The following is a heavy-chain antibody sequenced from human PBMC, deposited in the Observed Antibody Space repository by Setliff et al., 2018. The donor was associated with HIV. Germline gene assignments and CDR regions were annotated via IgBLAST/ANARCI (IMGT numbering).Heavy chain of an antibody. D-gene: IGHD3-9*01. CDR1: GFIFKNYD. V-gene: IGHV3-48*03. CDR3: ARDWRYDILTGKAVSDH. CDR2: ISISGFTI. J-gene: IGHJ4*02. Sequence: GGSLRLSCAASGFIFKNYDMNWVRQAPGKGLEWVSFISISGFTIHYGDSVKGRFTVSRDNTRNSLSLQLNSLQAEDTAVYFCARDWRYDILTGKAVSDHWGQGILVTVS.